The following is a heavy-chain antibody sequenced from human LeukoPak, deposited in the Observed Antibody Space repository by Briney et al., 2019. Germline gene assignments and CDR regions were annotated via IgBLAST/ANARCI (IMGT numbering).Heavy chain of an antibody. CDR1: GGSISTYY. D-gene: IGHD1-1*01. Sequence: PSETLSLTCTVSGGSISTYYWSWIRQPPGKGLEWIGYIYYTGSTNYNPSLKSRVTISVDTSKNQFSLKLSSVTAADTAVYYCARVGDWNALLDWGQGTLVTVSS. J-gene: IGHJ4*02. CDR2: IYYTGST. CDR3: ARVGDWNALLD. V-gene: IGHV4-59*01.